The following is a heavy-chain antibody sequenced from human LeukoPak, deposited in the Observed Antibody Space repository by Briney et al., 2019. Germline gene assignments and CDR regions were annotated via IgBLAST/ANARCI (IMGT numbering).Heavy chain of an antibody. D-gene: IGHD3-9*01. CDR2: INHSGST. Sequence: SETLSLTCAVYGGSFSGYYWSWIRQPPGKGLEWIGEINHSGSTNYNPSLKSRVTISVDTSKSQFSLKLSSVTAADTAVYYCARPADILTGLRAFDIWGQGTMVTVSS. CDR3: ARPADILTGLRAFDI. J-gene: IGHJ3*02. V-gene: IGHV4-34*01. CDR1: GGSFSGYY.